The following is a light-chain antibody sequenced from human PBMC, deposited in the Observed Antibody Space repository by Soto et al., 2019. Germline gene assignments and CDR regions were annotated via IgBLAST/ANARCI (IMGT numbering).Light chain of an antibody. J-gene: IGKJ1*01. Sequence: EIVLTQSPATLSLSPGERDTLSCRASLSVAGYLAWYQQKPGQAPRLLIYDASNRATGVPPRFSGSGSGTDFTLTISSLEPEDLGVYYCQQRSNWHRTFGQGTKVEI. CDR1: LSVAGY. CDR3: QQRSNWHRT. CDR2: DAS. V-gene: IGKV3-11*01.